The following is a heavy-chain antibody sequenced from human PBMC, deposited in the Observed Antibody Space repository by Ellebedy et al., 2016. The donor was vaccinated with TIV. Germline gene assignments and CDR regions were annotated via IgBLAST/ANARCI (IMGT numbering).Heavy chain of an antibody. J-gene: IGHJ4*02. D-gene: IGHD6-19*01. CDR3: AKTPSRWLADHSFDY. Sequence: SLKISXAASGFTFDDYAMHWVRQAPGKGLEWVSGISWNSGSIGYADSVKGRFTISRDNAKNSLYLQMNSLRAEDTALYYCAKTPSRWLADHSFDYWGQGTLVTVSS. CDR1: GFTFDDYA. V-gene: IGHV3-9*01. CDR2: ISWNSGSI.